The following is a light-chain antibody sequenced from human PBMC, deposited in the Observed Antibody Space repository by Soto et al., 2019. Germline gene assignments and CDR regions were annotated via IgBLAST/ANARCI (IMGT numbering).Light chain of an antibody. CDR1: SSDVGGRNF. V-gene: IGLV2-14*01. Sequence: QSALTQPASVSGSPGQSITISCTGTSSDVGGRNFVSWYQQHPGKAPKVMIYADSHRPSGVSNRFSGSKSGNTASLTISGLQAEDEADYYCSSYTSSSTLLYVFGTGTKVTVL. CDR2: ADS. CDR3: SSYTSSSTLLYV. J-gene: IGLJ1*01.